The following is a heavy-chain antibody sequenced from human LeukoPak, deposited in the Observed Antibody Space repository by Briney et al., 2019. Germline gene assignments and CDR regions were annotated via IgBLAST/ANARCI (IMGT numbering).Heavy chain of an antibody. CDR3: AKKGRYCSSTSCLHLDY. D-gene: IGHD2-2*01. Sequence: PAGGSLRLSCAASGFTFSSYAMSWVRQAPGKGLEWVSAISGSGGSTYYADSVKGRFTIPRDNSKNTLYLQMNSLRAEDTAVYYCAKKGRYCSSTSCLHLDYWGQGTLVTVSS. V-gene: IGHV3-23*01. J-gene: IGHJ4*02. CDR2: ISGSGGST. CDR1: GFTFSSYA.